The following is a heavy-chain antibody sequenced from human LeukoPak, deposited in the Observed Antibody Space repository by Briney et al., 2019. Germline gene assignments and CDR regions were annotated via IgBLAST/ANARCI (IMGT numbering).Heavy chain of an antibody. CDR2: IYYSGST. D-gene: IGHD5-12*01. Sequence: SETLSLTCTVSGGSISSYYWSWIRQPPGKGLEWIGYIYYSGSTNYNPSLKSRVTISVDTSKNQFSLRVSSVTAADTAVYYCARAGDLIIVAMGAFDIWGQGTMVTVSS. J-gene: IGHJ3*02. V-gene: IGHV4-59*12. CDR3: ARAGDLIIVAMGAFDI. CDR1: GGSISSYY.